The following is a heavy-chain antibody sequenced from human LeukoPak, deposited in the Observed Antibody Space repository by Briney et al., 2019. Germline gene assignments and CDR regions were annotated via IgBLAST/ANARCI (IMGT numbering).Heavy chain of an antibody. V-gene: IGHV3-23*01. J-gene: IGHJ4*02. CDR3: AKDRGFQVVTADY. CDR2: ISGSGGST. CDR1: GFSFSSYS. D-gene: IGHD2-21*02. Sequence: GGSLRLSCAASGFSFSSYSMNWVRQAPGKGLEWVSAISGSGGSTYYADSVKGRFTISRDNSKNTLYLQMNSLRAEDTAVYYCAKDRGFQVVTADYWGQGTLVTVSS.